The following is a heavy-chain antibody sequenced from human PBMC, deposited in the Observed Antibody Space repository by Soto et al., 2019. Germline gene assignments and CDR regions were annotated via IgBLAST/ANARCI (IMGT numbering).Heavy chain of an antibody. CDR2: ISSRSSTI. V-gene: IGHV3-48*02. CDR3: ARAIAVGSTSLDY. Sequence: GGSLRLSCAASGFSFSTYNMNWVRQAPGRGLEWVSYISSRSSTIYHADSVKGRFTISRDNAKNSLYLQMDSLRDEDTAVYFCARAIAVGSTSLDYWGQGTRVTVSS. CDR1: GFSFSTYN. J-gene: IGHJ4*02. D-gene: IGHD6-19*01.